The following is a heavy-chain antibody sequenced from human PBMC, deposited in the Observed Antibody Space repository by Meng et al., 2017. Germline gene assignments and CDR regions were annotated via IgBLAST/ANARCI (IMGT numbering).Heavy chain of an antibody. CDR2: IYSGGST. J-gene: IGHJ5*02. CDR3: ARDRDGYNWFDP. V-gene: IGHV3-66*02. D-gene: IGHD5-24*01. CDR1: GITVSSNY. Sequence: GQCVESGGGLVQLGGALGSSCAASGITVSSNYMSWVRQAQGKGLEWVSVIYSGGSTYYADSVKGRFTISRDNSKNTLYLQMNSLRAEDTAVYYCARDRDGYNWFDPWGQGTLVTASS.